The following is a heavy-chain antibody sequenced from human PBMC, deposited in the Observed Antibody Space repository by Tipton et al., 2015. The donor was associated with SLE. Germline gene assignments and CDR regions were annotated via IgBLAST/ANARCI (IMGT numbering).Heavy chain of an antibody. D-gene: IGHD2-8*01. CDR3: ARGYCSDGVCYGFGFFDY. CDR2: LYPGGST. J-gene: IGHJ4*02. CDR1: GDSINTRYY. Sequence: TLSLTCTVSGDSINTRYYWSWVRQPAGKGLEWIGRLYPGGSTNYNPALKSPVTLSIDTSKNQFSLKMRSVTAADTAVYFCARGYCSDGVCYGFGFFDYWGQGNLVTVSS. V-gene: IGHV4-4*07.